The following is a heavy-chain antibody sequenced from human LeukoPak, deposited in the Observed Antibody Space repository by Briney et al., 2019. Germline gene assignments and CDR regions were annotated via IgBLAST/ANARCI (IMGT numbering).Heavy chain of an antibody. V-gene: IGHV1-69*04. CDR3: ARQEEPVAGSTAEYFQH. D-gene: IGHD6-19*01. CDR2: IIPIFGIA. CDR1: GGTFSSYA. Sequence: GASVKVSCKASGGTFSSYAISWVRQAPGQGLEWMGRIIPIFGIANYAQKFQGRVTITADKSTSTAYMELSSLRSEDTAVYYCARQEEPVAGSTAEYFQHWGQGTLVTVSS. J-gene: IGHJ1*01.